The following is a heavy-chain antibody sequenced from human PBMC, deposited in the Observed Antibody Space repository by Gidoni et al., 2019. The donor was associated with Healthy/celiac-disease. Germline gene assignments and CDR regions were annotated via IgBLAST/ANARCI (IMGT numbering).Heavy chain of an antibody. CDR1: GGSFSGYY. D-gene: IGHD3-3*01. CDR3: ASRPYYDFWSGYYPFDY. V-gene: IGHV4-34*01. CDR2: INHSGST. Sequence: QVQLQQWGAGLLKPSETLSLTCAVYGGSFSGYYWSWIRQPPGKGLEWIGEINHSGSTNYNPSLKSRVTISVDTSKNQFSLKLSSVTAADTAVYYCASRPYYDFWSGYYPFDYWGQGTLVTVSS. J-gene: IGHJ4*02.